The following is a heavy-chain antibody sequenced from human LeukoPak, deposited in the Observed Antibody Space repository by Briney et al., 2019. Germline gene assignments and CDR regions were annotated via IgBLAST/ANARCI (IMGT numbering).Heavy chain of an antibody. CDR2: ISSSTYT. Sequence: PGGSLRLSCAASGFTFSDYFMSWIRQAPGKGLEWVSYISSSTYTNYADSVKGRFTISRDNAKNSLYLQMNSLRAEDTAVYYCARDIGGYNYDYWGQGTLVTVSS. CDR1: GFTFSDYF. D-gene: IGHD5-24*01. J-gene: IGHJ4*02. V-gene: IGHV3-11*06. CDR3: ARDIGGYNYDY.